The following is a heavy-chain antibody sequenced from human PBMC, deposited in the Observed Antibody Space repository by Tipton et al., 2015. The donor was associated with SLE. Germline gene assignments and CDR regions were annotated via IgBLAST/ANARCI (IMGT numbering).Heavy chain of an antibody. CDR1: GFTFQNYA. J-gene: IGHJ6*02. D-gene: IGHD2-21*01. V-gene: IGHV4-59*01. CDR3: ARGLLTWRGASDGVDV. Sequence: LRPSCVASGFTFQNYAMHWIRQPPGKGLEWIGYIHHSGTTNYNPSLQSRVTISRNPSKNQFSLKLGSATAADTAVYYCARGLLTWRGASDGVDVWGQGTTVNVSS. CDR2: IHHSGTT.